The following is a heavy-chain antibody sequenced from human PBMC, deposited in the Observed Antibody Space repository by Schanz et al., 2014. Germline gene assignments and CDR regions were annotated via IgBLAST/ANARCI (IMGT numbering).Heavy chain of an antibody. D-gene: IGHD3-3*01. CDR3: AKFLYDDPS. CDR1: GGDIGNYY. Sequence: QVQLRESGPGLVKPSKTLSLTCSVYGGDIGNYYWSWIRQPPGKGLEWIGYIHQSGGTNYNPSLKSRVTILVDTSKNQFSLRLTSLTAADTAVYYCAKFLYDDPSWGQGTLVTVSS. V-gene: IGHV4-59*08. CDR2: IHQSGGT. J-gene: IGHJ5*02.